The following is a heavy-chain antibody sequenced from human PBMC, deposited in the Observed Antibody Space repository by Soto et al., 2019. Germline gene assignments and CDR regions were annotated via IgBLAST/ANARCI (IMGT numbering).Heavy chain of an antibody. V-gene: IGHV3-30-3*01. D-gene: IGHD3-22*01. Sequence: GGSLRLSCAASGFTFRNYAMHWVRQVRQAPGKGLDWVAVISYDGSNQFYADSVKGRFTISRDDSKNTLYLQMTTLRADDTAVYYCARDDYASTRRNCGLDYWCQGTLVKVSS. CDR2: ISYDGSNQ. CDR1: GFTFRNYA. J-gene: IGHJ4*01. CDR3: ARDDYASTRRNCGLDY.